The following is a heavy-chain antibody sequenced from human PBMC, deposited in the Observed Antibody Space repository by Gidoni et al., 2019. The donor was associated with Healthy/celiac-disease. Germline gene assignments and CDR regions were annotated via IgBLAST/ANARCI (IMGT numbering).Heavy chain of an antibody. CDR3: AKARLRYCSSTSCQGSFDY. CDR2: ISYDGSNK. J-gene: IGHJ4*02. CDR1: GFTFSSYG. V-gene: IGHV3-30*18. D-gene: IGHD2-2*01. Sequence: QVQLVESGGGVVQPGRSLRLSCAASGFTFSSYGLHWVRQAPGKGLEWVAVISYDGSNKYYADSVKGRFTISRDNSKNTLYLQMNSLRAEDTAVYYCAKARLRYCSSTSCQGSFDYWGQGTLVTVSS.